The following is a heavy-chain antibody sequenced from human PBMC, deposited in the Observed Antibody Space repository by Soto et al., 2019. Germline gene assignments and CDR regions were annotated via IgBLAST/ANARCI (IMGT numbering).Heavy chain of an antibody. Sequence: GGSLRLSCSASRFTFSSYAMHWVRQAPGKGLEYVSAISSNGGSTYYADSVKGRFTISRDNSKNTLYLQMSSLRAEDTAVYYCVKGSSSSSYLGAFDIWGQGTMVTVSS. V-gene: IGHV3-64D*08. J-gene: IGHJ3*02. CDR3: VKGSSSSSYLGAFDI. CDR2: ISSNGGST. D-gene: IGHD6-6*01. CDR1: RFTFSSYA.